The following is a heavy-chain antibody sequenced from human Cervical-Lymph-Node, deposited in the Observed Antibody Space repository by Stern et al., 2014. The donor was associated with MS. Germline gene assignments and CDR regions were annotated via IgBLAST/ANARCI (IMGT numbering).Heavy chain of an antibody. CDR2: INPADSDT. Sequence: EVQLVESGAEVKKPGESLKISCKGSGYSFTNYWIGWVRQMPGKGLEWMGIINPADSDTRYSPSFQGQVSISAGKSISTAYLQWSSLKASDTAMYYCARRHCSSRRCGWFDPWGQGTLVTVSS. D-gene: IGHD2-2*01. CDR1: GYSFTNYW. J-gene: IGHJ5*02. V-gene: IGHV5-51*01. CDR3: ARRHCSSRRCGWFDP.